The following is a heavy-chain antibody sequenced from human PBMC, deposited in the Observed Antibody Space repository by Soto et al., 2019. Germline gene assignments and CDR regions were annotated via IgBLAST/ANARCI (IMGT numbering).Heavy chain of an antibody. V-gene: IGHV6-1*01. CDR1: GDSVSSSRVT. CDR2: TYYRSKWYN. J-gene: IGHJ5*01. CDR3: VRLIGNSWLDF. D-gene: IGHD1-26*01. Sequence: QTLSLTCAISGDSVSSSRVTWNWIRQSPSRSLEWLGRTYYRSKWYNDYAESVKSRININPDTSKIQFSLHLNSVTPEDTAVYYCVRLIGNSWLDFWGQGTLVTVSS.